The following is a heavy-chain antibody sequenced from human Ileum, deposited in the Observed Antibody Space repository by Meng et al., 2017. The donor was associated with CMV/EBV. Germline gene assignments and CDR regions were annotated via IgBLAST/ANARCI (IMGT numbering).Heavy chain of an antibody. CDR2: ISYDGIYQ. Sequence: QVQLVGCGGGVAQPGVSLRLSCAASGFTFTSFAMHWVRQAPGKGLEWVAFISYDGIYQSYADSVNGRFTIARDSSKNTLSLQMNSLGAEDTAVYYCGKERTGYYIQHWGQGTLVTVSS. CDR3: GKERTGYYIQH. CDR1: GFTFTSFA. V-gene: IGHV3-30*02. D-gene: IGHD3/OR15-3a*01. J-gene: IGHJ1*01.